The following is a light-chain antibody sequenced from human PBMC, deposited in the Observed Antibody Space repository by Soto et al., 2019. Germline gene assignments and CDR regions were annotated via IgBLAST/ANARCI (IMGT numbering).Light chain of an antibody. CDR1: SSNIGNNY. Sequence: QSALTQPPSVSAAPGQKGTISCSGSSSNIGNNYVSWYQQLPGTDPKLLIYENNKRPSGIPDRFSGSRSGTSATLGITGLQTGDEADYYCGTWDSSLSAGVFGTGTKVTVL. V-gene: IGLV1-51*02. CDR3: GTWDSSLSAGV. J-gene: IGLJ1*01. CDR2: ENN.